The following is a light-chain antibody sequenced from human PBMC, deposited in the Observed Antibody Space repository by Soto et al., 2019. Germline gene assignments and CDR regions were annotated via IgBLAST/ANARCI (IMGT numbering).Light chain of an antibody. V-gene: IGKV3-20*01. CDR2: GAS. CDR3: QKYDGTGP. J-gene: IGKJ1*01. CDR1: QFFGSDY. Sequence: EIVLTQSPDTLSLSPGERATLSCRASQFFGSDYLAWYQQKPGQPPRLLIYGASRRATGIPDRFSGRGSGTDFTLTISSLEPEDFAMYYCQKYDGTGPFGQGTKVEIK.